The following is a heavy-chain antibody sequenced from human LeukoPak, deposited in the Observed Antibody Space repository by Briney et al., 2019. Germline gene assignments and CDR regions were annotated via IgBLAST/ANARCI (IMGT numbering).Heavy chain of an antibody. V-gene: IGHV3-30*02. J-gene: IGHJ4*02. CDR2: IRYDGSDK. CDR1: GFTFSSYG. D-gene: IGHD3-22*01. CDR3: AKDSGFLSSGYFTFDY. Sequence: GGSLRLSCAASGFTFSSYGMHWVRQAPGKGLEWVAFIRYDGSDKYYADSVKGRFTISRDNSKNTLYLQMNSLRAEDTAVYYCAKDSGFLSSGYFTFDYWGQGTLVTVSS.